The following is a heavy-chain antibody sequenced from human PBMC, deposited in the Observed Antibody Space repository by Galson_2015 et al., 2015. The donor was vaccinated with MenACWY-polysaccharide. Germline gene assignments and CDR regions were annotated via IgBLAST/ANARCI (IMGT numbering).Heavy chain of an antibody. J-gene: IGHJ6*02. CDR3: AREAVAGTFYYGMDV. Sequence: SLRLSCAASGFTFSSYDMHWVRQAPGKGLEWVSAIGTAGDTYYPGSVKGRFTISRENAKNSLYLQMNSLRAGDTAVYYCAREAVAGTFYYGMDVWGQG. CDR1: GFTFSSYD. CDR2: IGTAGDT. V-gene: IGHV3-13*01. D-gene: IGHD6-19*01.